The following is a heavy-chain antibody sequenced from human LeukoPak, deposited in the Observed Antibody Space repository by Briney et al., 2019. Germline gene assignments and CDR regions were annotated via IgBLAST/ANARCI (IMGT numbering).Heavy chain of an antibody. CDR3: AKCILTGYYKGYMDV. J-gene: IGHJ6*03. CDR2: ISGRGGST. V-gene: IGHV3-23*01. CDR1: GFTFSSFG. D-gene: IGHD3-9*01. Sequence: PGGSLRLSCAASGFTFSSFGMSWVRQAPGKGLDWVSAISGRGGSTYHADSVKGRFTISRDNSKNTLYLQMNSLRAEDTAVYYCAKCILTGYYKGYMDVWGKGTTVTISS.